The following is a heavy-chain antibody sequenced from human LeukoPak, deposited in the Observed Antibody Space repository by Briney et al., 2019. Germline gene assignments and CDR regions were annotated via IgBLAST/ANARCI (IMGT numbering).Heavy chain of an antibody. Sequence: SETLSLTCAVYGGSFSGYYWSWIRQPPGKGLEWIGEINHSGSTNYNPSLKSRVTISVDTSKNQLSLKLSSVTAADTAVYYCARVGADVLLWSSLYYFDYWGQGTLVTVSS. CDR1: GGSFSGYY. CDR3: ARVGADVLLWSSLYYFDY. D-gene: IGHD3-10*01. V-gene: IGHV4-34*01. CDR2: INHSGST. J-gene: IGHJ4*02.